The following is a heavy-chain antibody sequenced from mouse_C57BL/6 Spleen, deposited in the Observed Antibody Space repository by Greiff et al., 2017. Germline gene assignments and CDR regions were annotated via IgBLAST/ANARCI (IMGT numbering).Heavy chain of an antibody. Sequence: EVKLVESGPELVKPGASVKISCKASGYSFTDYNMNWVKQSNGKSLEWIGVINPNYGTTSYNQKFKGKATLTVDQSSSTAYMQLNSLTSEDSAVYYCARLGPYGSSFSWFAYWGQGTLVTVSA. J-gene: IGHJ3*01. CDR2: INPNYGTT. CDR3: ARLGPYGSSFSWFAY. D-gene: IGHD1-1*01. V-gene: IGHV1-39*01. CDR1: GYSFTDYN.